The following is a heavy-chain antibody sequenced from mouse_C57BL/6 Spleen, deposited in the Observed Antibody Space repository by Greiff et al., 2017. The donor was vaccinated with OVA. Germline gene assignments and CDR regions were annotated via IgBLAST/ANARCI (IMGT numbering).Heavy chain of an antibody. J-gene: IGHJ1*03. CDR2: IDPSDSYT. CDR1: GYTFTSYW. Sequence: QVQLQQPGAELVKPGASVKLSCKASGYTFTSYWMQWVKQRPGQGLEWIGEIDPSDSYTNSNQKFKGKATLPVDTSSSTAYMQLSSLTSEDSAVYYCANRYFDVWGTGTTVTVSS. CDR3: ANRYFDV. V-gene: IGHV1-50*01.